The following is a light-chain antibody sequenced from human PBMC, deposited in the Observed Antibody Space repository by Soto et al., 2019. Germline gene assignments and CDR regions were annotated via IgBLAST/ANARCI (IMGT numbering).Light chain of an antibody. V-gene: IGKV3-20*01. CDR2: ATS. CDR1: QSVSTTD. CDR3: QQYNDYYPLT. J-gene: IGKJ4*01. Sequence: EVVLTQSPATLSLSPGERATLSFRASQSVSTTDLAWYQQKPGQAPRLLIYATSSRATGIPDRFSGSGSGTDFALTISRLEPEDFEVYYCQQYNDYYPLTFGGGTKV.